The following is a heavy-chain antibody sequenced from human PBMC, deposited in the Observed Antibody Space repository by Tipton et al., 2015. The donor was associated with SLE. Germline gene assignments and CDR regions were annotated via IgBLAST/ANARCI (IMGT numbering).Heavy chain of an antibody. Sequence: TLSLTCAVYGGSFSGYYWSWIRQPPGKGLEWIGEIKHSGRTNYNPSLKSRVTISVDTSKNQFSLKLSSVTAADTAVYYCARGRGSSSMGPYGMDVWGQGTTVTVSS. V-gene: IGHV4-34*01. CDR1: GGSFSGYY. CDR3: ARGRGSSSMGPYGMDV. D-gene: IGHD6-6*01. CDR2: IKHSGRT. J-gene: IGHJ6*02.